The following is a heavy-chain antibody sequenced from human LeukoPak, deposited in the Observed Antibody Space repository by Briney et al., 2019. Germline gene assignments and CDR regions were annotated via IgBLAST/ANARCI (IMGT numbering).Heavy chain of an antibody. D-gene: IGHD5-24*01. V-gene: IGHV1-46*01. CDR1: GYTFTSYY. J-gene: IGHJ4*02. Sequence: ASVKVSCKASGYTFTSYYMHWVRQAPGQGLEWMGIINPSGGSTSYAQKFQGRVTMTRDTSTSTVYMELSSLRSEDTAVYYCARMRLAGMATIRRYFDYWGQGTLVTVSS. CDR3: ARMRLAGMATIRRYFDY. CDR2: INPSGGST.